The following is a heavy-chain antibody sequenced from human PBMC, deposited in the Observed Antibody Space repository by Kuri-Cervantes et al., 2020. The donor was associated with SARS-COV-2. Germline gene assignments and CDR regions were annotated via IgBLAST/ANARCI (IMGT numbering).Heavy chain of an antibody. V-gene: IGHV4-59*11. CDR1: GGSISNHY. D-gene: IGHD4-17*01. Sequence: SETLSLTCIVSGGSISNHYWSWIRQPPGKGLEWIGDLYKSGSSNSNPSLKSRVTISADTSKNQFSLKLSSVTAADTAVYYCARRVPDDYGDYRFDPWGQGTLVTVSS. CDR3: ARRVPDDYGDYRFDP. J-gene: IGHJ5*02. CDR2: LYKSGSS.